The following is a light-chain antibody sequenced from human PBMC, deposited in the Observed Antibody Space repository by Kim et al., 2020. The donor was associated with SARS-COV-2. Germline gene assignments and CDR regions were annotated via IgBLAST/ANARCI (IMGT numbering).Light chain of an antibody. V-gene: IGLV3-1*01. J-gene: IGLJ3*02. CDR1: RLGDKY. Sequence: VSPVQTASSTCSGVRLGDKYASWYQQKPGQSPVLVIYNDSRRPAGIPERFSGTNAGNTATLTISGTQAIDEADYYCQAWDNNNGVFGGGTQLTVL. CDR3: QAWDNNNGV. CDR2: NDS.